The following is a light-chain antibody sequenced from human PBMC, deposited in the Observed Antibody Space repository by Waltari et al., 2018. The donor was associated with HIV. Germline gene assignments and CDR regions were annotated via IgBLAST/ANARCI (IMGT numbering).Light chain of an antibody. V-gene: IGKV3-15*01. CDR3: QQYNSWPT. Sequence: ETVMTQSPATLSVSPGERATLSCWASQSVPTNLAWYQQTAGQAPRLLLYGTSARATGIPARFSGSGSGTEFTLTISSLQSEDFAVYYCQQYNSWPTFGQGTKVEIK. CDR2: GTS. CDR1: QSVPTN. J-gene: IGKJ1*01.